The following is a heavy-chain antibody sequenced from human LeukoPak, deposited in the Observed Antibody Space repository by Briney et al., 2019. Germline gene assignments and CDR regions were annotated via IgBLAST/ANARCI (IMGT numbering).Heavy chain of an antibody. D-gene: IGHD6-19*01. J-gene: IGHJ6*03. CDR2: FSGSSSYI. CDR3: ARVISSGWYYYYYMDV. Sequence: GGSQSLSWAPSGFPFVSYSMNWVPRPPGKGLEWVSSFSGSSSYIYYADSVKGRFTISRDNAKNSLYLQMNSLRAEDTAVYYCARVISSGWYYYYYMDVWGKGTTVTVSS. V-gene: IGHV3-21*01. CDR1: GFPFVSYS.